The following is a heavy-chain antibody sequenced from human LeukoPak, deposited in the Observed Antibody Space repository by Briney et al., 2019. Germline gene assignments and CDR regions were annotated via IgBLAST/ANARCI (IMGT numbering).Heavy chain of an antibody. V-gene: IGHV4-34*01. CDR3: ARYGMAAEGIWWFDP. Sequence: SETLSLTCAVYGGSLNGYYWSWIRQPPGKRLEWIGEIDHSGSTQYNPSLKSRVTISSDTSKKQFSLKLTSLTAADTAFYYCARYGMAAEGIWWFDPWGQGTLVTVSS. CDR1: GGSLNGYY. CDR2: IDHSGST. J-gene: IGHJ5*02. D-gene: IGHD6-13*01.